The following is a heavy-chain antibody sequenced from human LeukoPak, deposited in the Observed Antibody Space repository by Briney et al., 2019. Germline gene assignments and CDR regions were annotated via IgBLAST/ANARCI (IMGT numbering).Heavy chain of an antibody. Sequence: PSGTLSLTCAVSGGSISNSNWWSWVRQPPGKGLEWIGEIYHSGSTYYNPSLKGRVTISVDTSKNQFSLKLSSLTAADTAGYYCARDRPHVPPRELSPDYWGQGTLVTVSS. CDR3: ARDRPHVPPRELSPDY. V-gene: IGHV4-4*02. CDR1: GGSISNSNW. D-gene: IGHD1-26*01. CDR2: IYHSGST. J-gene: IGHJ4*02.